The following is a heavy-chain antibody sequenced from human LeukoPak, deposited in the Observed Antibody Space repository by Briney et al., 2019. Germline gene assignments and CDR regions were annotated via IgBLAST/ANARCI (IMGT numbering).Heavy chain of an antibody. CDR3: AGGTVYYYDSSGSPFQH. V-gene: IGHV3-48*04. CDR1: GFSFGSYS. J-gene: IGHJ1*01. D-gene: IGHD3-22*01. CDR2: ISSSSSTI. Sequence: PGGSLRLSCAASGFSFGSYSMNWVRQAPGKGLEWVSYISSSSSTIYYADSVKGRFTISRDNAKNSLYLQMNSLRAEDTAVYYCAGGTVYYYDSSGSPFQHWGQGTLVTVSS.